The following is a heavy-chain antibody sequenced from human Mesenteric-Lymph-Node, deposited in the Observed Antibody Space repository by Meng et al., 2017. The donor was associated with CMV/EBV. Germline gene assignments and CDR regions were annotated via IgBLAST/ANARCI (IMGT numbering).Heavy chain of an antibody. D-gene: IGHD2-2*02. CDR3: ARDIRPYCSSTSCYTSYYYYGMDI. Sequence: VKVSCKASGYTFTSYYMHWVRQAPGQGLEWMGIINPSGGSTSYAQKFQGRVTMTRDTSTSTVYMELSSLRSEDTAVYYCARDIRPYCSSTSCYTSYYYYGMDIWGQGTTVTVSS. CDR1: GYTFTSYY. V-gene: IGHV1-46*01. CDR2: INPSGGST. J-gene: IGHJ6*02.